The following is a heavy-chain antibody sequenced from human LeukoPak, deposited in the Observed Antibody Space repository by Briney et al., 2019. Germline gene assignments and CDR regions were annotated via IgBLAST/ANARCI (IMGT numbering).Heavy chain of an antibody. CDR3: AITRLDY. D-gene: IGHD1/OR15-1a*01. CDR2: ISYDGSNK. V-gene: IGHV3-30*03. J-gene: IGHJ4*02. Sequence: QPGGSLRLSCAASGFTFSSYNMNWVRQAPGKGLEWVAVISYDGSNKYYADSVKGRFTISRDNSKNTLYLQMNSLRAEDTAVYYCAITRLDYWGQGTLVTVSS. CDR1: GFTFSSYN.